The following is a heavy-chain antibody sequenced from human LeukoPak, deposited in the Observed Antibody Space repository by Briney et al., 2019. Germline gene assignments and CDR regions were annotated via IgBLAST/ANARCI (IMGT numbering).Heavy chain of an antibody. Sequence: GRSLRLSCAASGFTFSSYGMHWVRQAPGKGLEWVAVIWYDGSNKYYADSVKGRFTISRDNSKNTLYLQMNSLRAEDTAVYYCARAQGAAATGYWGQGTLVTVSS. CDR3: ARAQGAAATGY. J-gene: IGHJ4*02. CDR1: GFTFSSYG. V-gene: IGHV3-33*01. CDR2: IWYDGSNK. D-gene: IGHD6-13*01.